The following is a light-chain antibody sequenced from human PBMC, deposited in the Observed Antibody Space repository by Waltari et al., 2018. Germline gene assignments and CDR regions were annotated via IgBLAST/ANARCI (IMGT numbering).Light chain of an antibody. Sequence: QSALTPPASVSGSPGQSITLSCTGSSPQLGTSTLCPSPPQPPTQPPTPPLIMRPSPSQHPPAKAPKLLIYAGPERPSGISHRFSGSKSGNTASLTISKLQAEDEADYYCFSYADGRSLVFGGGTKLTVL. CDR2: AGP. CDR1: SPQLGTSTL. CDR3: FSYADGRSLV. V-gene: IGLV2-23*01. J-gene: IGLJ2*01.